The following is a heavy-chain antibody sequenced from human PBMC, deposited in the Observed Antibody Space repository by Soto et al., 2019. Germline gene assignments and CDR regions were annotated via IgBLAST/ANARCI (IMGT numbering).Heavy chain of an antibody. D-gene: IGHD3-22*01. CDR2: IYYSGST. Sequence: SETLSLTCTVSGGSISSSSYYWGWIRQPPGKGLEWIGSIYYSGSTYYNPSLKSRVTISVDTSKNQFSLKLSSVTAADTAVYYCPRRLYYDSSGFEGGGMDVWGQGTTVT. V-gene: IGHV4-39*01. CDR3: PRRLYYDSSGFEGGGMDV. CDR1: GGSISSSSYY. J-gene: IGHJ6*02.